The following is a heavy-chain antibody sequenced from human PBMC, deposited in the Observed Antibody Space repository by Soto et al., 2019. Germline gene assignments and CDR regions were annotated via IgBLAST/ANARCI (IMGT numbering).Heavy chain of an antibody. CDR1: GYTLTELS. V-gene: IGHV1-24*01. CDR3: ATFSRSGTLHDY. D-gene: IGHD1-26*01. J-gene: IGHJ4*01. CDR2: FDPEDGET. Sequence: ASVKVSCKVSGYTLTELSMHWVRQAPGKGLEWMGGFDPEDGETIYAQKFQGRVTMTEDTSTDTAYLELSSLRSEDTAVYYCATFSRSGTLHDYWPHGTLHTVSS.